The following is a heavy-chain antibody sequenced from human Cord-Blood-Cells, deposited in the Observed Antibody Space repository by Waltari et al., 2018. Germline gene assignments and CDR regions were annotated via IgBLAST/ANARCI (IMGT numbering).Heavy chain of an antibody. CDR3: AKFHSSSWFWFDY. V-gene: IGHV3-23*01. J-gene: IGHJ4*02. CDR1: GFTFSSYA. D-gene: IGHD6-13*01. CDR2: ISGSGGST. Sequence: EEQLLESGGGLVQPGGSLRLSCAASGFTFSSYAMSWVRQAPGKGLEWVSAISGSGGSTYYADSVKGRFTISRDNSKNTLYLQMNSLRAEDTAVYYCAKFHSSSWFWFDYWGQGTLVTVSS.